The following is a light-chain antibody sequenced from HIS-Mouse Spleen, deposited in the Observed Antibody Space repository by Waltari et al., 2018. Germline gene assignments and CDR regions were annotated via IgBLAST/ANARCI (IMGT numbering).Light chain of an antibody. J-gene: IGLJ3*02. CDR1: SSDVGGYNY. CDR3: SSYTSSSTPWV. CDR2: VVS. V-gene: IGLV2-14*01. Sequence: QSALTQPASVSGSPGQSITISCTGTSSDVGGYNYVSWYQQHPGKAPKLMIYVVSNRPSGVSNRFSGSKSGNTASLTISGLQAEDEADYYCSSYTSSSTPWVFGGGTKLTVL.